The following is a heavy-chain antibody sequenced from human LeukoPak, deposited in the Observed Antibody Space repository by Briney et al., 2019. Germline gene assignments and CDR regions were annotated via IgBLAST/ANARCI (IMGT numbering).Heavy chain of an antibody. Sequence: GGPLRLSCAASGFIFSVYWMHWVRQAPGKGPVWVSRIKTDESITEYADFVKGRFTISRDNVKNTLYLQMNSLRGEDTAVYYCALNFPSYGSGSGGFDYWGQGMLVAVSA. V-gene: IGHV3-74*01. D-gene: IGHD3-10*01. CDR3: ALNFPSYGSGSGGFDY. J-gene: IGHJ4*02. CDR2: IKTDESIT. CDR1: GFIFSVYW.